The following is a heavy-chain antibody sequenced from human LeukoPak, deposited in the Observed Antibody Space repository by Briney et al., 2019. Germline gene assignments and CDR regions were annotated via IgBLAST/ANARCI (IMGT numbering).Heavy chain of an antibody. D-gene: IGHD4-23*01. J-gene: IGHJ3*02. Sequence: SETLSLTCTVSGDSISSSSYYWGWIRQPPGKGLEWIGSIHYSGSTYYNPSLKSRVTISVDTSKNQFSLKLSSVTAADTAVYYCARLSTTVVKGAFDIWGQGTMVTVSS. V-gene: IGHV4-39*01. CDR1: GDSISSSSYY. CDR3: ARLSTTVVKGAFDI. CDR2: IHYSGST.